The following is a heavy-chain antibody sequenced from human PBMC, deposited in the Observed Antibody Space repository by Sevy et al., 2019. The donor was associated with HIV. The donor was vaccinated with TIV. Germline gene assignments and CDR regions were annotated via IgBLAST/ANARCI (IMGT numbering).Heavy chain of an antibody. V-gene: IGHV1-18*01. CDR1: GYTFTSYG. J-gene: IGHJ6*02. Sequence: ASVKVSCKASGYTFTSYGISWVRQAPGQGLEWMGWISAYNGNTNYAQKLQGRVTMTTDTSTGTAYMELRSLRSDDTAVYYCARDRPGGAQQLVFFYYYYYGMDVWGQGTTVTVSS. CDR3: ARDRPGGAQQLVFFYYYYYGMDV. CDR2: ISAYNGNT. D-gene: IGHD6-13*01.